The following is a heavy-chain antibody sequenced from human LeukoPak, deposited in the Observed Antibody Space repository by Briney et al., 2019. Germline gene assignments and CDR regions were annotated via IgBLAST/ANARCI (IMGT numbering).Heavy chain of an antibody. CDR3: ARVSRRAMISDY. J-gene: IGHJ4*02. CDR1: GYTFTSYY. V-gene: IGHV1-46*01. CDR2: INPSGGST. Sequence: ASVKVSCKASGYTFTSYYMHWVRQAPGQGLEWMGIINPSGGSTSYAQKFQGRVTMTRDTSISTAYMELSRLRSDDTAVYYCARVSRRAMISDYWGQGTLVTVSS. D-gene: IGHD3-22*01.